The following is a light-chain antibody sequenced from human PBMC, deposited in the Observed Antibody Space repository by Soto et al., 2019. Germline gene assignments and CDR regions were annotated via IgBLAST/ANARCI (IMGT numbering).Light chain of an antibody. Sequence: EIVMTQSPGTLSVSPGERATLSCRASQSVSSNLAWYQQKPGQAPRLLIYGASTRATGIPARFSGSGSGTDFTLTISSLQSEDLAVYYCQQYSNWPPITFGQGTRLEIK. CDR2: GAS. J-gene: IGKJ5*01. CDR3: QQYSNWPPIT. CDR1: QSVSSN. V-gene: IGKV3-15*01.